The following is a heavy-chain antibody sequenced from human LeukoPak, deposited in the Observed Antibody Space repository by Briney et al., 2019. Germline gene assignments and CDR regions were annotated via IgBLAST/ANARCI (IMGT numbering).Heavy chain of an antibody. J-gene: IGHJ4*02. D-gene: IGHD3-22*01. V-gene: IGHV1-2*04. CDR1: GYTFTGYY. CDR3: ARGPHYYDSSGYYPDY. CDR2: INPNSGGT. Sequence: ASVKVSCKASGYTFTGYYMHWVRQAPGQGLEWMGWINPNSGGTNYAQKFQGWVTMTRDTSISTAYMELSRLRSDDTAVYYCARGPHYYDSSGYYPDYWGQGTLVTVSS.